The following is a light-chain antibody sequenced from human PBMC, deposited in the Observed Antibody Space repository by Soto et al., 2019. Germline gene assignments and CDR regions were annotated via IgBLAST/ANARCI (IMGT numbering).Light chain of an antibody. Sequence: DIQMTQSPSSVSASVGDRVTITCRASQGISSWLVWYQQKPGKAPNLLIHTASSLQSGVPSRFSGIGSGTDFTLTISSLQPEDFATYQCQQANSFPLTFGGGTKVEIK. CDR3: QQANSFPLT. J-gene: IGKJ4*01. V-gene: IGKV1-12*01. CDR2: TAS. CDR1: QGISSW.